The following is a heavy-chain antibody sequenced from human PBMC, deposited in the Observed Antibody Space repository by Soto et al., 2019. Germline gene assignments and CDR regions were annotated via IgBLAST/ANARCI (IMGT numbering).Heavy chain of an antibody. J-gene: IGHJ6*03. CDR1: GYTFTSYD. CDR2: MNPNSGNT. V-gene: IGHV1-8*01. CDR3: ARSVVAAPFLLSYYSSMDA. Sequence: ASVKVSCKASGYTFTSYDINWVRQATGQGLEWMGWMNPNSGNTGYAQKFQGRVTMTRNTSISTAYMELSSLRSEDTAVYYCARSVVAAPFLLSYYSSMDAWGKGTTVTGSS. D-gene: IGHD2-15*01.